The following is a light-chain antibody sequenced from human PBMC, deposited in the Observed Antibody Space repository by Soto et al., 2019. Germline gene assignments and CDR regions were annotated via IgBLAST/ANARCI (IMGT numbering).Light chain of an antibody. CDR2: DAS. J-gene: IGKJ5*01. Sequence: EIVLTQSPGTLSLSPGEGATLSCRASQILSSNYLAWYQQKPGQAPRLLIYDASTRATGIPDRFSGGGSGTEFTLTISSLQSEDFVVYYCQQYNSWPPITFGQGTRLEIK. CDR3: QQYNSWPPIT. V-gene: IGKV3-15*01. CDR1: QILSSN.